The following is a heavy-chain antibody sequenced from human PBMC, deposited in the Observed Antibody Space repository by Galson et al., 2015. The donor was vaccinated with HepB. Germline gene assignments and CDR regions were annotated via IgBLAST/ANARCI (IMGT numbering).Heavy chain of an antibody. CDR1: GFTFSDYY. CDR3: ARVATSDYGDHSHFDY. J-gene: IGHJ4*02. CDR2: ISTSGTYT. Sequence: LRLSCAAPGFTFSDYYMTWIRQAPGKGLEWISYISTSGTYTNYADSVKGRFTISRDNAKNSLYLQMNSLRVEDTAVFYCARVATSDYGDHSHFDYWGQGTLVTVSS. D-gene: IGHD4-17*01. V-gene: IGHV3-11*06.